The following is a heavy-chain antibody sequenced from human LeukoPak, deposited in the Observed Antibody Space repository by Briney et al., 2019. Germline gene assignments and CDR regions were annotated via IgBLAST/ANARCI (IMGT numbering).Heavy chain of an antibody. CDR1: GFTFSSYS. Sequence: PGGSLRLSCAASGFTFSSYSMNWVRQAPGKGLEWVASISSSSSYIYYADSVKGRFTISRDNAKNSLYLQMNSLRAEDTAVYYCAREGPGGRLFYFWGQGTLVTVSS. V-gene: IGHV3-21*01. CDR2: ISSSSSYI. D-gene: IGHD3-10*02. J-gene: IGHJ4*02. CDR3: AREGPGGRLFYF.